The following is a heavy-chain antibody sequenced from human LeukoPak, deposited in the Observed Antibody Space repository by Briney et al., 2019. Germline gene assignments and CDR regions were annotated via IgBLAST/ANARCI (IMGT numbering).Heavy chain of an antibody. Sequence: GGSLRLSCAASGFTFSSYAMSWVRQAPGKGLEWVSAISGSGGSTYYADSVKGRFTISRDNSKNTLYLQMNSLRAEDTAVYYCAKAKRFPYGDLDAFDIWGQGTMVTVSS. J-gene: IGHJ3*02. V-gene: IGHV3-23*01. CDR2: ISGSGGST. D-gene: IGHD4-17*01. CDR3: AKAKRFPYGDLDAFDI. CDR1: GFTFSSYA.